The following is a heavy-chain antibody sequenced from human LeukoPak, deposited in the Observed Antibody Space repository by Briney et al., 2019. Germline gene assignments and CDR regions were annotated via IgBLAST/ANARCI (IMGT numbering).Heavy chain of an antibody. CDR3: ARAGDGYSAYNWFDP. CDR1: GGTFSSYA. V-gene: IGHV1-69*01. D-gene: IGHD5-24*01. CDR2: IIPIFGTA. Sequence: GSSVKVSCEASGGTFSSYAISWVRQAPGQGLEWMGGIIPIFGTANYAQKFQGRVTITADESTSTAYMELSSLRSEDTAVYYCARAGDGYSAYNWFDPWGQGTLVTVSS. J-gene: IGHJ5*02.